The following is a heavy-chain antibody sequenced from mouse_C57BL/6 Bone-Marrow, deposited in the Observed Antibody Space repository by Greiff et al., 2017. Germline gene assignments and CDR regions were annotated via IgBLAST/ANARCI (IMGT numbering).Heavy chain of an antibody. D-gene: IGHD1-1*01. CDR2: IDPENGDT. Sequence: EVQLQQSGAELVRPGASVKLSCTASGFNIKDDYMHWVKQRPEQGLEWIGWIDPENGDTEYASKFQGKATITADPSSNTAYLQLSSLTSEDTAVYYCTTYYYVFAYWGQGTLVTVSA. J-gene: IGHJ3*01. CDR1: GFNIKDDY. CDR3: TTYYYVFAY. V-gene: IGHV14-4*01.